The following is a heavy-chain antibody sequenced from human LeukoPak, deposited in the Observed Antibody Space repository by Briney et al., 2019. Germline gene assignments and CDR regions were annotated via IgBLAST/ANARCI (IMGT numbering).Heavy chain of an antibody. CDR1: GFTFSLHW. J-gene: IGHJ4*02. CDR3: ARDPDNVDGVNLDY. CDR2: RNQNGRVT. V-gene: IGHV3-7*01. D-gene: IGHD2-15*01. Sequence: PGGSLRLSCAVSGFTFSLHWMNLLRPAPRKGLEWVATRNQNGRVTHYVDSVRGPFTISRDNARNSLYLHLDSLGAEDTAVYYCARDPDNVDGVNLDYWGQGTLVTVSS.